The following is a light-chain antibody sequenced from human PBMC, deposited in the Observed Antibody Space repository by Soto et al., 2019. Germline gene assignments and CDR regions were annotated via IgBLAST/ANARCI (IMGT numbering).Light chain of an antibody. Sequence: EIVLTQSPGTLSLSPGERATLSCRASQSVSSSYLAWYQQKPGQAPRLLIYGASSRATGIPDRFSGSGSGTDSTLTISRPEPEDFAVYYCQQYNNWPPNTFGQGTKVDIK. V-gene: IGKV3-20*01. CDR1: QSVSSSY. CDR3: QQYNNWPPNT. CDR2: GAS. J-gene: IGKJ1*01.